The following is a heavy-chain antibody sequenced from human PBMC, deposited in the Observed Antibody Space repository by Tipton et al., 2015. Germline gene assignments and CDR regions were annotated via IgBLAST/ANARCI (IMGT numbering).Heavy chain of an antibody. D-gene: IGHD6-13*01. V-gene: IGHV3-23*01. J-gene: IGHJ6*02. Sequence: SLRLSCAASGFTFGVQAMHWVRQGPGKGLEWVSAISGSGGSTHYVDSVKGRFTISRDNSKNTLYLQMNSLRAEDTAVYYCAKDFGSSRWYKSYYYYYAFDVWGQGTTVTVSS. CDR1: GFTFGVQA. CDR3: AKDFGSSRWYKSYYYYYAFDV. CDR2: ISGSGGST.